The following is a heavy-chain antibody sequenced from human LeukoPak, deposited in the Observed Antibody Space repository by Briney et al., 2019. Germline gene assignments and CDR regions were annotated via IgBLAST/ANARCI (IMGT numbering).Heavy chain of an antibody. CDR3: ARDPNCSSTSCTYERFDY. J-gene: IGHJ4*02. CDR2: IYYSGST. V-gene: IGHV4-30-4*08. D-gene: IGHD2-2*01. Sequence: SETLSLTCTVSGGSISSGDYYWSWIRQPPGKGLEWIGYIYYSGSTYYNPALKSRVTISVDTSKSQFSLKLSSVTAADTAVYYCARDPNCSSTSCTYERFDYWGQGTLVTVSS. CDR1: GGSISSGDYY.